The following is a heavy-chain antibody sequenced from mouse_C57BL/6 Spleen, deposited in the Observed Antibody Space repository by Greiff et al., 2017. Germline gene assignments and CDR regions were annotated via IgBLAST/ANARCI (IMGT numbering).Heavy chain of an antibody. CDR3: ARAHWDRYFDV. J-gene: IGHJ1*03. V-gene: IGHV5-16*01. D-gene: IGHD4-1*01. CDR2: INYDGSST. CDR1: GFTFSDYY. Sequence: EVKLVESEGGLVQPGSSMKLSCTASGFTFSDYYMAWVRQVPEKGLEWVANINYDGSSTYYLDSLKSRFIISRDNAKNILYLQMSSLKSEDTATYCCARAHWDRYFDVWGTGTTVTVSS.